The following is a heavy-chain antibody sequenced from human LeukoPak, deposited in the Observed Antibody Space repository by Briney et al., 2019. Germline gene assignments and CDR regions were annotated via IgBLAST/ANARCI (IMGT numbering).Heavy chain of an antibody. V-gene: IGHV3-7*01. Sequence: GGSLRLSCAASGFTFSSYWMNWVRQAPGKGLEWVANIKEDGSEKYYVDSVKGRFTISRDNAENSLYLQMNSLRAEDTAVYYCARDPNPRGYWGQGTLVTVSP. J-gene: IGHJ4*02. CDR3: ARDPNPRGY. CDR2: IKEDGSEK. CDR1: GFTFSSYW. D-gene: IGHD3-10*01.